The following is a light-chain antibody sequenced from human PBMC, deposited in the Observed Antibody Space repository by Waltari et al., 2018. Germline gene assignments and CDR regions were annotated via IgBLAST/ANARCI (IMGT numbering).Light chain of an antibody. J-gene: IGKJ4*01. V-gene: IGKV1-5*03. CDR2: KAS. CDR3: QQYNSVPLT. Sequence: DIQMTQSPSTLSASVGDRVTITCRARQSISSWLTWYQQKPGKAPKLLIYKASSLESGVPSRFSGSGSGTEFTLTISSLQPDDFATYYCQQYNSVPLTFGGGTEVEIK. CDR1: QSISSW.